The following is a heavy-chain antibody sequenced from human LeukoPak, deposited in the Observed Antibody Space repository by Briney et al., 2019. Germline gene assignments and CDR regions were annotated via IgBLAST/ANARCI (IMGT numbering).Heavy chain of an antibody. J-gene: IGHJ4*02. CDR2: ISTSGVT. CDR3: ARDRPLCFGEFQY. Sequence: PSQTLSLTCTVSGEPMDSTNYSWNWVRQPAGKGLEWIGRISTSGVTSYSPSLESRVTVSVDMSKKPFSLKLRSVTAADTAVYYCARDRPLCFGEFQYWGQGTLATVSS. CDR1: GEPMDSTNYS. V-gene: IGHV4-61*02. D-gene: IGHD3-10*01.